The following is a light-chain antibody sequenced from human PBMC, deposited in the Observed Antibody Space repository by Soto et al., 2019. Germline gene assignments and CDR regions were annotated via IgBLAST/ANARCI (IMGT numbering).Light chain of an antibody. CDR3: QQYSDIWT. V-gene: IGKV1-5*03. CDR2: KAS. Sequence: DIQMTQSPSTLSASVGDRITITYRASQIISNGLAWYQQKPGTATNDLIYKASTLQSGVPSRFSGSGSGTELTLTISSLQPDDSETYYCQQYSDIWTFGQWTNV. CDR1: QIISNG. J-gene: IGKJ1*01.